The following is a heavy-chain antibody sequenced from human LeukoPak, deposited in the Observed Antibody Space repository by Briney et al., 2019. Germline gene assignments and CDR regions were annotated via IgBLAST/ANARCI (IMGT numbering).Heavy chain of an antibody. J-gene: IGHJ4*02. V-gene: IGHV4-59*08. CDR2: IYNSGST. CDR1: GGSISSNY. D-gene: IGHD4-23*01. Sequence: SETLSLTCTVSGGSISSNYCTWIRQPPGKELEWIGYIYNSGSTNYNPSLKRRVTISVETSKNQFSLKLSTVTAADTAIYYCARQAGGNSGPFDYWGQGTLVTVSS. CDR3: ARQAGGNSGPFDY.